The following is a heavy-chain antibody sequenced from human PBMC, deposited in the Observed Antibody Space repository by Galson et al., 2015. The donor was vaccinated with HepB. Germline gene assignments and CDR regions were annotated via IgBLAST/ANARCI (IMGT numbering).Heavy chain of an antibody. D-gene: IGHD6-13*01. V-gene: IGHV2-70*11. CDR1: GFSLSTSGMC. CDR3: ARIAAAGLDQYYFDY. Sequence: PALVKPPQTLTLTCTFSGFSLSTSGMCVSWIRQPPGKALEWLARIDWDDDKYYSTSLKTRLTISKDTSKNQVVLTMTNMDPVDTATYYCARIAAAGLDQYYFDYWGQGTLVTVSS. CDR2: IDWDDDK. J-gene: IGHJ4*02.